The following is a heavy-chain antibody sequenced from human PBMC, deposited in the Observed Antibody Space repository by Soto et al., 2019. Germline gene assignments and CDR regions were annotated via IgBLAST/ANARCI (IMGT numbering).Heavy chain of an antibody. CDR1: GYTFTSYA. Sequence: QVQLVQSGAEVKKPGASVKVSCKASGYTFTSYAISWVRQAPGQGLEWMGWISAYNGNTNYAQKLQGRVTMTTDTATSAADRALRSLRSDDTAVYYCARDSPPPREWGQGTLVTVSS. CDR2: ISAYNGNT. J-gene: IGHJ4*02. V-gene: IGHV1-18*01. CDR3: ARDSPPPRE.